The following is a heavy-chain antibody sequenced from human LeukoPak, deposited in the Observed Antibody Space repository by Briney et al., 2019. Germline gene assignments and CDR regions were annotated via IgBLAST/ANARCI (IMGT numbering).Heavy chain of an antibody. CDR3: AAPHTDNDAFDI. J-gene: IGHJ3*02. V-gene: IGHV1-69*05. D-gene: IGHD4-17*01. Sequence: GASVKVSCKASGYTFTSYDISWVRQAPGQGLEWMGGIIPIFGTANYARKFQGRVTITTDESTSTAYMELSSLRSEDTAVYYCAAPHTDNDAFDIWGQGTMVTVSS. CDR1: GYTFTSYD. CDR2: IIPIFGTA.